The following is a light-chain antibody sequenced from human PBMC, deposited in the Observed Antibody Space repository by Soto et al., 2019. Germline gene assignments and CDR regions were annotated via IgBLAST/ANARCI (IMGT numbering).Light chain of an antibody. CDR3: QNYIGAPIFT. CDR1: QVINNS. J-gene: IGKJ3*01. CDR2: AAS. V-gene: IGKV1-27*01. Sequence: DIQMTQSPSSLSASVGDRVTITCRASQVINNSLAWYQQKPGKVPNLLIYAASTLQSGYPSRFIRSGSGTDFTLAITSLQPEDVATYDCQNYIGAPIFTVGPGTKVDF.